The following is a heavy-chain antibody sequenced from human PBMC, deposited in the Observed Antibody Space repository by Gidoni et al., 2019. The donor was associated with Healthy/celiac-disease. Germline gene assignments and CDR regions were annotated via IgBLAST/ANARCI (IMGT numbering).Heavy chain of an antibody. CDR3: AAVFVGYSGSYWGLDY. Sequence: QMQLMQSGPEVKKPGTSVKVSCKASVFTFTSPAVQWVRQARGQRLEWMGWIVVGSGNTNYAQKFQERVTITRDMSTSTAYMELSSLRSEDTAVYYCAAVFVGYSGSYWGLDYWGQGTLVTVSS. D-gene: IGHD1-26*01. CDR2: IVVGSGNT. V-gene: IGHV1-58*01. J-gene: IGHJ4*02. CDR1: VFTFTSPA.